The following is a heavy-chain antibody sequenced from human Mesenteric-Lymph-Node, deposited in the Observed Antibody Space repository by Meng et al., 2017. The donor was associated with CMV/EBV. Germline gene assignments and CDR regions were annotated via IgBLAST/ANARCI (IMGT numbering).Heavy chain of an antibody. J-gene: IGHJ6*02. D-gene: IGHD5-24*01. V-gene: IGHV6-1*01. CDR1: GDSVSSHSAA. Sequence: LSLTRAISGDSVSSHSAAWNRIRQPPARGLEWLGRTYYRSKWLYDYALSVKSRMTINPDTSRNQISLHLNSLTPEDTAVYYCARDNDGMGAINSYGLDVWGQGTTVTVSS. CDR3: ARDNDGMGAINSYGLDV. CDR2: TYYRSKWLY.